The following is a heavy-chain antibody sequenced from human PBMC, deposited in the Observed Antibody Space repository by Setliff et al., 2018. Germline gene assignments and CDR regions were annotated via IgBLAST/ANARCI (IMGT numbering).Heavy chain of an antibody. CDR1: GGSISSGSYY. V-gene: IGHV4-61*02. CDR2: IYTSGST. CDR3: ARRDDYYGMDV. Sequence: PSETLSLTCTVSGGSISSGSYYWSWIRQPAGKGLEWIGRIYTSGSTNYNPSLKSRVTISVDTSKNQFSLKLSSVTAADTAVYYCARRDDYYGMDVWGQGTTVTVSS. J-gene: IGHJ6*02.